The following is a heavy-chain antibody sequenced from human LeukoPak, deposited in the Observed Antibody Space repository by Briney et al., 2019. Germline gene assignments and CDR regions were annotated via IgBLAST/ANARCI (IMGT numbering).Heavy chain of an antibody. CDR2: INHSGST. D-gene: IGHD3-3*01. CDR1: GGSFSGYY. J-gene: IGHJ5*02. Sequence: SETLSLTCAVYGGSFSGYYWSWIRQPSGKGLEWIGEINHSGSTNYNPSLKSRVTISVDTSKNQFSLKLSSVTAADTAVYYCARGKNYLTIFGVVTRFFPPFDPWGQGTLVTVSS. V-gene: IGHV4-34*01. CDR3: ARGKNYLTIFGVVTRFFPPFDP.